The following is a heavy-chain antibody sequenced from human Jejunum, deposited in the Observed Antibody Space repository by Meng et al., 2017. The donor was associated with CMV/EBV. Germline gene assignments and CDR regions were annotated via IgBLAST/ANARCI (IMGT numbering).Heavy chain of an antibody. CDR1: GYTFITYA. V-gene: IGHV7-4-1*02. CDR3: AVAINGYNYVDH. CDR2: ISANTGNS. J-gene: IGHJ4*02. D-gene: IGHD5-24*01. Sequence: CKDSGYTFITYAMNWVRQAPGQGLEWMGWISANTGNSVYAQGFTGRFVFSLDTSVSTAYLQISSLKAEDTAVYYCAVAINGYNYVDHWGQGTLVTVSS.